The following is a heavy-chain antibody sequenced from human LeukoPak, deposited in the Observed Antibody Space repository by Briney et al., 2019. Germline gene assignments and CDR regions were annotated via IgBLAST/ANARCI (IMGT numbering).Heavy chain of an antibody. CDR3: ARDLYYYDSSGYHDVFDI. Sequence: ASVKVSCKASGYTFTSYGISWARQAPGQGLEWMGWISAYHGNTYYAQKLQGRVTLTTDTSTNTAYTELRSLRSDDTAVYYCARDLYYYDSSGYHDVFDIWGQGTMVTVSS. V-gene: IGHV1-18*01. CDR2: ISAYHGNT. CDR1: GYTFTSYG. D-gene: IGHD3-22*01. J-gene: IGHJ3*02.